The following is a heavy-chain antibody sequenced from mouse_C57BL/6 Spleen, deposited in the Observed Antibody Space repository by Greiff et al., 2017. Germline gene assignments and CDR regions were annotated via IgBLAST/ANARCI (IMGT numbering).Heavy chain of an antibody. CDR3: TREDGSRDWYFDV. CDR1: GYTFTDYE. D-gene: IGHD1-1*01. J-gene: IGHJ1*03. CDR2: IDPETGGT. Sequence: VQLQQSGAELVRPGASVTLSCKASGYTFTDYEMHWVKQTPVHGLEWIGAIDPETGGTAYKQKFKGKAILTADKSSSTAYMELRSLPSEDSAVYYCTREDGSRDWYFDVWGTGTTVTVSS. V-gene: IGHV1-15*01.